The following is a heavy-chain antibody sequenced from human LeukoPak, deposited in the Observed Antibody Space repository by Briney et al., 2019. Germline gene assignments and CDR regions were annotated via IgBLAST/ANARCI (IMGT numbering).Heavy chain of an antibody. CDR3: ARDYYDSSGYYPSPLDY. CDR1: GFTFSSYA. CDR2: ISSNGGST. D-gene: IGHD3-22*01. V-gene: IGHV3-64*01. Sequence: PGGSLRLSCAASGFTFSSYAMHWVRQAPGKGLEYVSAISSNGGSTYYANSVKGRFTISRDNSKNTLYLQMGSLRAEDMAAYYCARDYYDSSGYYPSPLDYWGQGTLVTVSS. J-gene: IGHJ4*02.